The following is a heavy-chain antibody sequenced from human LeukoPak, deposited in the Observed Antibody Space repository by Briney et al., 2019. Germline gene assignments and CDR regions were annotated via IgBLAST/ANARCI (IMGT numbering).Heavy chain of an antibody. V-gene: IGHV3-23*01. Sequence: GGTLRLSCAASGFTFSHYGMNWGRQAPGKGLEWVSGLTANSRSSYYADSVKGRFTISRDNSENMVYLQMNSLRAEDTAMYYCARDEGWIQLFFRGQGTLVTVSS. J-gene: IGHJ4*02. D-gene: IGHD5-18*01. CDR1: GFTFSHYG. CDR2: LTANSRSS. CDR3: ARDEGWIQLFF.